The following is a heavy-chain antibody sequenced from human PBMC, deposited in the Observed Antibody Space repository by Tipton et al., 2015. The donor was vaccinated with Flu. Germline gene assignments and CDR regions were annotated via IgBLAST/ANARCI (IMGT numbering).Heavy chain of an antibody. Sequence: TLSLTCTVSGGSISSSSYYWGWIRQPPGKGLEWIGSIYYSGSTYYNPSLKSRVTISVDTSKNQFSLKLSSVTAADTAVYYCARDSYGSSWTGGAFEIWGQGTRVTVSS. CDR1: GGSISSSSYY. J-gene: IGHJ3*02. CDR2: IYYSGST. V-gene: IGHV4-39*07. D-gene: IGHD6-13*01. CDR3: ARDSYGSSWTGGAFEI.